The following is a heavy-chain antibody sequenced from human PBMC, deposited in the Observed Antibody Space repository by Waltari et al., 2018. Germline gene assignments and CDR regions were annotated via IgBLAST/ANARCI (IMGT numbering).Heavy chain of an antibody. CDR3: TRVFPGIGIIGNFDQ. J-gene: IGHJ4*02. CDR2: IWSDGSKV. Sequence: VQSGGGVVQPGKSLRLSCVGSGFNFNEYGMHWVRQAPGKGLEWVAVIWSDGSKVHNADSGQGRFVISRDNSKKTLYLQMNSLRGEDTGLYYCTRVFPGIGIIGNFDQWGQGTQVTVSS. CDR1: GFNFNEYG. V-gene: IGHV3-33*01.